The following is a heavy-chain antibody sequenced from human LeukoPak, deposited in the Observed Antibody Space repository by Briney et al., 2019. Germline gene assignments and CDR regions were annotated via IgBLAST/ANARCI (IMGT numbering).Heavy chain of an antibody. V-gene: IGHV1-18*01. J-gene: IGHJ4*02. CDR1: GYTFTSHG. Sequence: ASVKVSCKASGYTFTSHGISWVRQAPGQGLEWMRWISAYNGNTNYAQKLQGRVTMTTDTSTSTAYMELRSLRSDDTAVYYCARDRGRYSSGWYDYWGQGTLVTVSS. CDR3: ARDRGRYSSGWYDY. CDR2: ISAYNGNT. D-gene: IGHD6-19*01.